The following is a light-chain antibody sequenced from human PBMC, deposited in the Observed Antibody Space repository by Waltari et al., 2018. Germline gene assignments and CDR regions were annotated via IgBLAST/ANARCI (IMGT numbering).Light chain of an antibody. J-gene: IGLJ3*02. CDR2: DVS. CDR3: GSYAGSYSWV. CDR1: SSDVGGYNY. V-gene: IGLV2-11*01. Sequence: QSALTQPRSVSGSPGQSVTISCTGTSSDVGGYNYVSWYQQHPGKAPKLMIYDVSKRPSGVPDRFSGSKCGNTASLTISGLQAEDEADYYCGSYAGSYSWVFGGGTKLTVL.